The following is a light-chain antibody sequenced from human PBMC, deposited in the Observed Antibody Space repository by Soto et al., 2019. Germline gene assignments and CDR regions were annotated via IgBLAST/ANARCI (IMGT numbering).Light chain of an antibody. CDR1: QNVSGNY. Sequence: DIVLTQSPGTLSLSPGERATLSCRASQNVSGNYLAWYQQKPGQAPRLLIPGAASRATGIPGRFSGSGSGTAFTLTITSLEPEDFPVYYCQQYGNSPGTFGQGTKLEIK. CDR3: QQYGNSPGT. J-gene: IGKJ2*01. CDR2: GAA. V-gene: IGKV3-20*01.